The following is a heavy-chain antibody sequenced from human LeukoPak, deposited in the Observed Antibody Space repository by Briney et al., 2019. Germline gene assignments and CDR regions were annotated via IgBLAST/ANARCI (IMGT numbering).Heavy chain of an antibody. CDR2: IYHSGST. J-gene: IGHJ4*02. Sequence: SETLSLTCAVSGYSTSSGYYWGWIRQPPGKGLEWIGSIYHSGSTYYNPSLKSRVTISVDTPKNQFSLKLSSVTAADTAVYYCARRGIAVAGDFDYWGQGTLVTVSS. D-gene: IGHD6-19*01. CDR1: GYSTSSGYY. CDR3: ARRGIAVAGDFDY. V-gene: IGHV4-38-2*01.